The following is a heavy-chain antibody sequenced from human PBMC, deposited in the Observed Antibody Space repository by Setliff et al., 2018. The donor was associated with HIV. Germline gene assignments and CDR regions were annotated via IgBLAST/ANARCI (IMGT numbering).Heavy chain of an antibody. D-gene: IGHD3-10*01. CDR1: GYTFTGYY. CDR2: INPNSGGT. Sequence: ASVKVSCKASGYTFTGYYMHWVRQAPGQGLEWMGWINPNSGGTNYAQKFQGRVTMTRDTSISTAYMELSRLRSDDTALYYCVKDGSLSGLYYHYIDVWGEGTTVTVSS. J-gene: IGHJ6*03. CDR3: VKDGSLSGLYYHYIDV. V-gene: IGHV1-2*02.